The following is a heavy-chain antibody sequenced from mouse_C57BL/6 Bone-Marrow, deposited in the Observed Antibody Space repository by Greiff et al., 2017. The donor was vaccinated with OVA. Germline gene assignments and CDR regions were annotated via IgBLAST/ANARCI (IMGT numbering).Heavy chain of an antibody. CDR2: INPYNGDT. CDR1: GYSFTGYF. CDR3: ARCRGSYAMDY. J-gene: IGHJ4*01. Sequence: EVKLVESGPELVKPGDSVKISCKASGYSFTGYFMNWVMQSHGKSLEWIGRINPYNGDTFYNQKFKGKATFTVDKSSSTAHMELRSLTSEDSAVYYCARCRGSYAMDYWGQGTSVTVSS. D-gene: IGHD6-1*01. V-gene: IGHV1-20*01.